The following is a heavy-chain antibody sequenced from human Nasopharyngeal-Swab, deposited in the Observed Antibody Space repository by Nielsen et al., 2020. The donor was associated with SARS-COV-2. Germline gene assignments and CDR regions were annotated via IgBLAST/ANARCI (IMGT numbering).Heavy chain of an antibody. D-gene: IGHD5-18*01. CDR2: IYYSGTT. J-gene: IGHJ2*01. Sequence: SETLSLTCTVSGVSISSYYWSWIRQPPGKGLEWIGYIYYSGTTNYNPSLKSRVTISVDTSKNQFSLKLRSVTAADTAVYYCANGVDTAMGDWYFDLWGRGTLVTVSS. CDR1: GVSISSYY. CDR3: ANGVDTAMGDWYFDL. V-gene: IGHV4-59*13.